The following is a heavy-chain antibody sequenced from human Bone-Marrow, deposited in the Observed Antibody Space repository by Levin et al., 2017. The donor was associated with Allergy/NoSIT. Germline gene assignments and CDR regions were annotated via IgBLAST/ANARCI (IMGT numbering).Heavy chain of an antibody. CDR2: ISISGEDT. D-gene: IGHD1-1*01. CDR3: ARDPNWNDAY. Sequence: GGSLRLSCVDSEFTFRTYSMGWARQAPGKGLEWVSDISISGEDTHYADSVRGRFTISRDNSKNTLYLQMNSLRVEDTAVYYCARDPNWNDAYWGQGTLVTVSS. CDR1: EFTFRTYS. V-gene: IGHV3-23*01. J-gene: IGHJ4*02.